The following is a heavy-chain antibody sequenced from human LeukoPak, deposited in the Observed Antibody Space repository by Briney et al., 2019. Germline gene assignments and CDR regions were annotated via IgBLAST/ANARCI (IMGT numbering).Heavy chain of an antibody. D-gene: IGHD3-3*01. V-gene: IGHV4-39*01. CDR3: ARHVRFLEWLSSYYFDY. Sequence: SETLSLTRTVSGGTISSSSYYWGWIRQPPGKGLEWIGSIYYSGTTYYNPSLKSRVTISVDTSKSQLSLRLTSVTAADTAVYYCARHVRFLEWLSSYYFDYWGQGTLVTVSS. J-gene: IGHJ4*02. CDR2: IYYSGTT. CDR1: GGTISSSSYY.